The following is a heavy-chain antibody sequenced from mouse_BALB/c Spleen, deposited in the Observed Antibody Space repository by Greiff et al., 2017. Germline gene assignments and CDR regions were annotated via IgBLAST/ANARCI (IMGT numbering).Heavy chain of an antibody. CDR3: TRRRDEWAADY. CDR1: GYTFTDYE. CDR2: IDPETGGT. Sequence: QVQLQQSGAELVRPGASVTLSCKASGYTFTDYEMHWVKQTPVHGLEWIGAIDPETGGTAYNQKFKGKATLTADKSSSTAYMELRSLTSEDSAVYYCTRRRDEWAADYWGQGTSVTVSS. J-gene: IGHJ4*01. V-gene: IGHV1-15*01.